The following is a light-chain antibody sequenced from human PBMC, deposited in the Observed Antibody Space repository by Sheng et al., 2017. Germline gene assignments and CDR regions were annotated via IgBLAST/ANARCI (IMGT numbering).Light chain of an antibody. CDR2: DTS. Sequence: QAVVTQEPSLTVSPGGTVTLTCGSSTGAVTSGHYPYWFQQKPGQAPKTLIYDTSKKHSWTPARFSGSLPGGKAALTLSGAQPEDEAEYYYLLSYSDARPVFGGGTKVTVL. CDR1: TGAVTSGHY. CDR3: LLSYSDARPV. J-gene: IGLJ3*02. V-gene: IGLV7-46*01.